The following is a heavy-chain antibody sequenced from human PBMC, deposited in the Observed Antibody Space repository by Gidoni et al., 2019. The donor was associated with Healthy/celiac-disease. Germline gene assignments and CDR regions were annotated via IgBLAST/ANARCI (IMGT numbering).Heavy chain of an antibody. CDR2: IIPIFGTA. Sequence: QVQLVQSGAEVKTPGSSVKVSCKASGGTFSSYAIRWVRQAPGQGLEWMGGIIPIFGTANYAQKFQGRVTITADKSTSTAYMELSSLRSEDTAVYYCARAHLSPSYYYYGMDVWGQGTTVTVSS. J-gene: IGHJ6*02. CDR3: ARAHLSPSYYYYGMDV. V-gene: IGHV1-69*06. CDR1: GGTFSSYA.